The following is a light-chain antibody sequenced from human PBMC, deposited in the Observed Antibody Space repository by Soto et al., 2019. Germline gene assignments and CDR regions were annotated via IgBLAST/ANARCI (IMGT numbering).Light chain of an antibody. CDR1: QSINSW. CDR3: QQDYTEGA. V-gene: IGKV1-5*03. J-gene: IGKJ2*01. CDR2: KAS. Sequence: DIQMTQSPSTLSASVGDRVTITCRASQSINSWLAWYQQKPGKAPDLLIYKASILESGVPSRFSGSGSGTEFPLTISSLKPEDFATYYCQQDYTEGAFGQGTKLEIK.